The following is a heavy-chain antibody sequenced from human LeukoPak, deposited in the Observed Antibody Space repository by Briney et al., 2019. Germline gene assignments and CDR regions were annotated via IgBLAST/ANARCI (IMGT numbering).Heavy chain of an antibody. V-gene: IGHV3-30-3*01. CDR3: ARDISGWYSGGYFRMDV. J-gene: IGHJ6*02. Sequence: GRSLRLSCAASGFTSSNYAMHWVRQAPGKGLEWVAFISSDESDKYYADSVKGRFTISRDNSKNTLYLQVNSLRAEDTAVYYCARDISGWYSGGYFRMDVWGQGTTVTVSS. CDR1: GFTSSNYA. D-gene: IGHD6-19*01. CDR2: ISSDESDK.